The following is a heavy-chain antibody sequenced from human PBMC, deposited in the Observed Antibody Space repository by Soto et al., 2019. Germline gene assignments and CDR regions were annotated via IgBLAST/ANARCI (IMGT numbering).Heavy chain of an antibody. CDR3: ARGPPFGY. J-gene: IGHJ4*02. Sequence: LSLTCVVSGGSISSGGYSWSWIRQPPGKGLEWIGYIYHSGSPYYNPSLKSRVTISVDRSKNQFSLKLSSVTAADTAVYYCARGPPFGYWGQGTLVTVSS. CDR1: GGSISSGGYS. V-gene: IGHV4-30-2*01. CDR2: IYHSGSP. D-gene: IGHD3-10*01.